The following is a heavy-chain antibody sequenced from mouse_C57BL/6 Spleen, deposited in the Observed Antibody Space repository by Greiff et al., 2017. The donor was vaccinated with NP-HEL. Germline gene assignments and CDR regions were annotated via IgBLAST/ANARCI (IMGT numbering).Heavy chain of an antibody. J-gene: IGHJ4*01. Sequence: VQLQQSGAELVRPGTSVKMSCKASGYTFTNYWIGWAKQRPGHGLEWIGDIYPGGGYTNYNEKFKGKATLTADKSSSTAYMQFSSLTSEDSAIYYCVLYGNYEGYYAMDYWGQGTSVTVSS. CDR3: VLYGNYEGYYAMDY. CDR2: IYPGGGYT. D-gene: IGHD2-1*01. CDR1: GYTFTNYW. V-gene: IGHV1-63*01.